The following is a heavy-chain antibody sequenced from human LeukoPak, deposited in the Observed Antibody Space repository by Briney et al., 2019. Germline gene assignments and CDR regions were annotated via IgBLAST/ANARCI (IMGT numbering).Heavy chain of an antibody. Sequence: GGSLRLSCAASGFTFSDYAMTWVRQAPGKGLEWVAVISYDGSNKYYADSVKGRFTISRDNSKNTLYPQMNSLRAEDTAVYYCAKDHGSGSYYGSFDYWGQGTLVTVSS. CDR3: AKDHGSGSYYGSFDY. CDR1: GFTFSDYA. CDR2: ISYDGSNK. D-gene: IGHD3-10*01. J-gene: IGHJ4*02. V-gene: IGHV3-30*18.